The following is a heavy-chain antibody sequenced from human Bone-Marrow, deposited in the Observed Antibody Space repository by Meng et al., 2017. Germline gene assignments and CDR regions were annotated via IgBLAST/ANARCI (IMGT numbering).Heavy chain of an antibody. J-gene: IGHJ4*02. CDR2: FMPTPGID. D-gene: IGHD5-24*01. V-gene: IGHV1-69*02. CDR1: GGTLSSYT. CDR3: ASEMATMGPFDY. Sequence: SVKVSCKASGGTLSSYTISWVRQAPGKGLEWMGRFMPTPGIDIYAQNFQGRVTLSADKSTNTAYMELSGLRSEDTAVYYCASEMATMGPFDYWGQGTRVTVSS.